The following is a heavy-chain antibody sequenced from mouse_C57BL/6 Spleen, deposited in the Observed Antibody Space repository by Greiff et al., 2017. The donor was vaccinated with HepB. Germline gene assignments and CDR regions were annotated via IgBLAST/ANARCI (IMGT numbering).Heavy chain of an antibody. J-gene: IGHJ2*01. CDR2: ISSGSSTI. V-gene: IGHV5-17*01. D-gene: IGHD2-3*01. Sequence: DVQLQESGGGLVKPGGSLKLSCAASGFTFSDYGMHWVRQAPEKGLEWVAYISSGSSTIYYADTVKGRFTISRDNAKNTLFLQMTSLRSEDTAMYYCATVDGYYDYWGQGTTLTVSS. CDR3: ATVDGYYDY. CDR1: GFTFSDYG.